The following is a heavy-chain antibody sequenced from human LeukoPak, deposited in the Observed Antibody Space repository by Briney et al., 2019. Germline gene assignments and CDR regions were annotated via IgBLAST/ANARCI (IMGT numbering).Heavy chain of an antibody. CDR1: GYSLSSSYY. CDR2: IYHSGSA. V-gene: IGHV4-38-2*01. Sequence: SETLSLTCAVSGYSLSSSYYWGWIRQPPGPGLEWIGNIYHSGSAYYNPSLKSRVTISADTSKNQFSLKLSSVTAADTAVYYCAANYFDSSAHYWGQGTLVTVSS. J-gene: IGHJ4*02. D-gene: IGHD3-22*01. CDR3: AANYFDSSAHY.